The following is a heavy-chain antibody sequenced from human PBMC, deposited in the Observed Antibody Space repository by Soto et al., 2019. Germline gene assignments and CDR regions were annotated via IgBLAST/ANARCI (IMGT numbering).Heavy chain of an antibody. CDR3: ARTYSSSWSPFDY. J-gene: IGHJ4*02. Sequence: QVQLQQWGAGLLKPSETLSLTCAVYGGSFSGYYWSWIRQPPGKGLEWSGEINQSGGINYNPSLKRRVTISVDKSANQFSLKLSSVTAAETAVYYFARTYSSSWSPFDYWGQGTLVSVSS. CDR1: GGSFSGYY. V-gene: IGHV4-34*01. CDR2: INQSGGI. D-gene: IGHD6-13*01.